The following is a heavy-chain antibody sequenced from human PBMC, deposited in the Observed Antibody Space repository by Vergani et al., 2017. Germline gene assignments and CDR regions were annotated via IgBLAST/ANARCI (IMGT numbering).Heavy chain of an antibody. J-gene: IGHJ1*01. D-gene: IGHD3-22*01. Sequence: EVQLVESGGGLIQPGGSLRLSCAASGFTVSSNYMSWVRQAPGKGLEWVSVIYSGGSTYYADSVKGRFTISRDNSKNTLYLQMNSLRAEDTAVYYCASDDYYGSSGYYWTYFQHWSQGTLVTVSS. CDR1: GFTVSSNY. CDR3: ASDDYYGSSGYYWTYFQH. CDR2: IYSGGST. V-gene: IGHV3-53*01.